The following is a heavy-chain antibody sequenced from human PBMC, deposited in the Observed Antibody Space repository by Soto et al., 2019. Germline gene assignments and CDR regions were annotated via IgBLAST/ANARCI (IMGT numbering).Heavy chain of an antibody. D-gene: IGHD3-3*01. J-gene: IGHJ4*02. CDR2: ISVSGGST. CDR3: AREGLIDFGVASPAPLCY. CDR1: GYTFTSYG. V-gene: IGHV1-18*01. Sequence: ASVKVSCKASGYTFTSYGISWVRQAPGQGPEWMGLISVSGGSTSYAQKLQGRVTMTRDTSTSTVYMELSSLRSEDTAVYYCAREGLIDFGVASPAPLCYWGQGTLVTVSS.